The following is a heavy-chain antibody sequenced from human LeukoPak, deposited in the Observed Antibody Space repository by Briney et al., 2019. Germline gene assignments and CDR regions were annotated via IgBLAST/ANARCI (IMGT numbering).Heavy chain of an antibody. D-gene: IGHD6-6*01. Sequence: PSETLSLTCAVSGGSISSNNWWSWVRQPPGKGLEWIGEIYQSGSTNYNPSLKSRVTISVDKSKNQFSLKLNSVTAADTAVYYCARDRGYSSSSLDYWGQGTLVTVSS. CDR2: IYQSGST. CDR3: ARDRGYSSSSLDY. V-gene: IGHV4-4*02. CDR1: GGSISSNNW. J-gene: IGHJ4*02.